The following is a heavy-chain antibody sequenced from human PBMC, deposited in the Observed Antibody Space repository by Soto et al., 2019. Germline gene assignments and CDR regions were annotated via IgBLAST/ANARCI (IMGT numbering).Heavy chain of an antibody. J-gene: IGHJ4*02. Sequence: GPEVKQPGTSVKVSCKASGYIFSNYGLSWVRQAPGQGLEWMGWISVSSGHTEYTQKFQDRLIMTTDTSTSTAYMQLRSLTSDDTAIYYCARGWGHTSGDLDYWGRGTLVTVSS. V-gene: IGHV1-18*04. CDR3: ARGWGHTSGDLDY. CDR2: ISVSSGHT. CDR1: GYIFSNYG. D-gene: IGHD6-19*01.